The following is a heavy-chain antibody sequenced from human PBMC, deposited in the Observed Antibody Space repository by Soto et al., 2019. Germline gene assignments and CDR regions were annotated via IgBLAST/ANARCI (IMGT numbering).Heavy chain of an antibody. CDR1: GGSISSLGYY. CDR3: AREERFSHWLDH. V-gene: IGHV4-31*11. CDR2: IFHSGTM. J-gene: IGHJ5*02. Sequence: SETLSLTCAVSGGSISSLGYYWSWIRQDPGKGLEWIGHIFHSGTMDYNPSLQSRVTMSVDTSKNQFSLKLSSVTAADTAVYYCAREERFSHWLDHWGQGTLVTVSS.